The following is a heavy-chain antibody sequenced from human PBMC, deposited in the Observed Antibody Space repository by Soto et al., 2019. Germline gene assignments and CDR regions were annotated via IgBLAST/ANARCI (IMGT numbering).Heavy chain of an antibody. CDR2: ISGSIGGT. CDR3: AKDGQWLGLFEY. V-gene: IGHV3-23*01. Sequence: EVQLLESGGDLVQPGGSLRLSCAASGFTFSSYAISWVRQAPGKGLEWVSAISGSIGGTYYADSVKGRFTISRDYSKNTVYLQMTSLRAEDTAIYYCAKDGQWLGLFEYWGQGTLVSVSS. CDR1: GFTFSSYA. J-gene: IGHJ4*02. D-gene: IGHD6-19*01.